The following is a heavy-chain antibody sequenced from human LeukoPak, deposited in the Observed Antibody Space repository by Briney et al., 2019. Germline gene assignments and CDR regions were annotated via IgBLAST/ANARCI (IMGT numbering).Heavy chain of an antibody. CDR1: GFTFSSYG. CDR2: ISYDGSNK. Sequence: GGSLRLSCAASGFTFSSYGMHWVRQAPGKGLEWVAVISYDGSNKYYADSVKGRFTISRDNSKNTLYLQMNSLRAEDTAVYYCAKDSTIFGVVSLGDYWGQGTLVTVSS. D-gene: IGHD3-3*01. J-gene: IGHJ4*02. V-gene: IGHV3-30*18. CDR3: AKDSTIFGVVSLGDY.